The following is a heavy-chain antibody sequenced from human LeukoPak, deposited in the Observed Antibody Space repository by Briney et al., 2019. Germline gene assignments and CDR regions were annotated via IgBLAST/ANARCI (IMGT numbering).Heavy chain of an antibody. D-gene: IGHD3-10*01. Sequence: GGSLRLSCVASGFTFSDYYMSWIRQAPGKGLEWVSSISSISSTIYYADSVKGRFTISRDNAKNSLYLQMNSLRPEDAAVYYCARCGDGLPCDFDYWGQGTLVTVSS. V-gene: IGHV3-11*04. J-gene: IGHJ4*02. CDR1: GFTFSDYY. CDR2: ISSISSTI. CDR3: ARCGDGLPCDFDY.